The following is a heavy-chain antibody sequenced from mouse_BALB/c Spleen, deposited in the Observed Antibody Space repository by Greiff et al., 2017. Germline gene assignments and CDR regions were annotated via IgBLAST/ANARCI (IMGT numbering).Heavy chain of an antibody. CDR3: TSNDNDDVHYAMDY. V-gene: IGHV6-6*02. Sequence: EVKLMESGAGLVQPGGSMKLSCVASGFTFSNYWMNWVRQSPGKGLEWVGEIRLKSNNYATHYAESVKGRFTISRDDSKSSVYLQMNNLRAEDTGIYYGTSNDNDDVHYAMDYWGQGTSVTVSS. D-gene: IGHD2-4*01. J-gene: IGHJ4*01. CDR1: GFTFSNYW. CDR2: IRLKSNNYAT.